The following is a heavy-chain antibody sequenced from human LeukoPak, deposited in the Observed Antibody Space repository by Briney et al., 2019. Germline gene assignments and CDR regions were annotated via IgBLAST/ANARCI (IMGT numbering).Heavy chain of an antibody. CDR3: ARGGITMARRNWFDP. D-gene: IGHD3-10*01. Sequence: PSETLSLTCTVSGGSISTYYWSWIRQPPGKGLEWIGEINHSGSTNYNPSLKSRVTISVDTSKNQFSLKLSSVTAADTAVYYCARGGITMARRNWFDPWGQGTLVTVSS. J-gene: IGHJ5*02. V-gene: IGHV4-34*01. CDR2: INHSGST. CDR1: GGSISTYY.